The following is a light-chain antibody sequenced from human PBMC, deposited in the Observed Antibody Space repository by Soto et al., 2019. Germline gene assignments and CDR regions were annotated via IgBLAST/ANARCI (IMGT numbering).Light chain of an antibody. CDR2: DAS. V-gene: IGKV3-11*01. CDR1: QSVNTY. CDR3: QQRSNWRT. Sequence: EIVLTQSPATLSLSPGERATLSCRASQSVNTYLAWYQQKPGQAPRLLIYDASNRATGIPARFSGSGSGTNFTLTIISLEPEDFAVYYCQQRSNWRTFGQGTKLEIK. J-gene: IGKJ2*01.